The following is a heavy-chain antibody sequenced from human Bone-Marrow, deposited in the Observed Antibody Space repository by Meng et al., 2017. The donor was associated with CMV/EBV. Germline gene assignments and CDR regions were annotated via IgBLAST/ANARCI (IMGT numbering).Heavy chain of an antibody. CDR3: ARTKKSSRIQLHSAPLNY. CDR1: GFTFSSYA. D-gene: IGHD5-18*01. Sequence: GESLKISCAASGFTFSSYAMHWVRQAPGKGLEWVAVISYDGSNKYYADSVKGRFTISRDNSKNTLYLQMNSLRAEDTAVYYCARTKKSSRIQLHSAPLNYWGQGTLVTVSS. CDR2: ISYDGSNK. J-gene: IGHJ4*02. V-gene: IGHV3-30*04.